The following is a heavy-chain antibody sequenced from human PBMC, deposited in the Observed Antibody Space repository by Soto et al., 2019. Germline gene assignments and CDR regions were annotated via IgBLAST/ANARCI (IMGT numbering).Heavy chain of an antibody. CDR2: ISICISYI. CDR1: GLTFSSYS. V-gene: IGHV3-21*01. Sequence: PGGSLRLSCAASGLTFSSYSMNWVRQAPGKGLEWVSSISICISYIYYADSLKGRFTISRDNAKNSLFLQMNSLRAEDTAVYYCARPSLGYCSSTSCQGSAFDIWGQGTMVTVSS. D-gene: IGHD2-2*01. CDR3: ARPSLGYCSSTSCQGSAFDI. J-gene: IGHJ3*02.